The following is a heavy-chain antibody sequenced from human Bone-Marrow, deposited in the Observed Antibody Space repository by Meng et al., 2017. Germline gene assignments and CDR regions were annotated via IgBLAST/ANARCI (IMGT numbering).Heavy chain of an antibody. J-gene: IGHJ4*02. CDR2: FHHSGTT. CDR1: GSSVSVGYW. V-gene: IGHV4-4*02. Sequence: QLQPADAGRVKLSAGLSLTRGFSGSSVSVGYWWMWVRQPPGKGLEWIGEFHHSGTTNYNPSLRSRVTISVDTSKNQFSLRLTSVTAADTAVYYCAASPGWWRIDSWGQGTLVTVSS. D-gene: IGHD6-19*01. CDR3: AASPGWWRIDS.